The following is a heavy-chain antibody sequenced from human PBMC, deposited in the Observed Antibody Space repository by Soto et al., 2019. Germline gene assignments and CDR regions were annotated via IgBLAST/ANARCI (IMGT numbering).Heavy chain of an antibody. CDR2: IKYSGST. CDR3: AKDRLMGQYFGS. V-gene: IGHV4-31*03. CDR1: GGSINSGSYY. D-gene: IGHD3-10*01. J-gene: IGHJ4*02. Sequence: QVQLQESGPGLVKPSQTLSLTCTVTGGSINSGSYYWSWIRQHPGKGLEWIGNIKYSGSTYYNPSLKSRVIMSVDASQNQFFLTLTSVTATDTAVYSCAKDRLMGQYFGSWGQGTLVTVSS.